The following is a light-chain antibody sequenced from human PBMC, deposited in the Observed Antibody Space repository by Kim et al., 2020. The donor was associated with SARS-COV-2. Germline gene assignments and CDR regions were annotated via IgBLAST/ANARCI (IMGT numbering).Light chain of an antibody. CDR3: QQRSSWPLT. CDR2: DAS. J-gene: IGKJ4*01. CDR1: QSVSTY. V-gene: IGKV3-11*01. Sequence: SLSPGEKATLSCRASQSVSTYLAWYQQRPGQAPRLLVYDASNRATGIPDRFSGGGSGTDFTLTISSLEPEDFAVYYCQQRSSWPLTLGGGTKLEI.